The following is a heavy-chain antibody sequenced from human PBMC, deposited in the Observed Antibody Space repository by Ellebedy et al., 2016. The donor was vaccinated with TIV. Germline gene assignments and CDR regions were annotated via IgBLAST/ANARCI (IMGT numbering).Heavy chain of an antibody. D-gene: IGHD3-10*01. CDR3: ARIYYGSGSYYPNWYFDL. CDR1: GFILSDHD. J-gene: IGHJ2*01. CDR2: TRNKPNNYTT. V-gene: IGHV3-72*01. Sequence: PGGSLRLSCAVSGFILSDHDMDWVRQAPGKGLEWVGRTRNKPNNYTTEYAASVKGRFTISRDDSKNSLYLQMNSLKTEDTAVYYCARIYYGSGSYYPNWYFDLWGRGTLVTVCS.